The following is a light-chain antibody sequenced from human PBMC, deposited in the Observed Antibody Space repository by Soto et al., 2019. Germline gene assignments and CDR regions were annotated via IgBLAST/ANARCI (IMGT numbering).Light chain of an antibody. V-gene: IGKV3-11*01. Sequence: EIVLTQSPATLSLSPGERATLSCRASQHLVGSLAWYQQKAGQPPRLLIYDGSTRAAGIPARFSGSGSGTHFTLTISCLEHEDFAVNYCQHRTEWPLTFGGGTKVEI. CDR1: QHLVGS. J-gene: IGKJ4*01. CDR3: QHRTEWPLT. CDR2: DGS.